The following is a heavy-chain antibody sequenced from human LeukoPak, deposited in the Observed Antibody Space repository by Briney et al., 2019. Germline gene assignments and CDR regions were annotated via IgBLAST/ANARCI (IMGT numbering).Heavy chain of an antibody. Sequence: GGSLRLSCAASRFTFSSYAMSWVRQAPGKGLEWVSAISGSGGSTYYADSVKGRFTISRDNAKNSLYLQMNSLRAEDTAIYYCARDLFSGYVSAYWGQGTLVTVSS. V-gene: IGHV3-23*01. CDR3: ARDLFSGYVSAY. D-gene: IGHD5-12*01. CDR2: ISGSGGST. J-gene: IGHJ4*02. CDR1: RFTFSSYA.